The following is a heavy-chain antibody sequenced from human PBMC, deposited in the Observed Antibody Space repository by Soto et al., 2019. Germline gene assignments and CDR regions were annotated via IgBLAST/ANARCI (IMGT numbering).Heavy chain of an antibody. CDR1: GWSCDDFA. Sequence: PGGALRLSCVGTGWSCDDFALHWVRTAQGKGLEGVSGITWNSRVLAYADSVKGRFTISRDNARNSLYLQMDSLRDEDTALYYCAKGRYDFWSPYYFDSWGQGT. V-gene: IGHV3-9*01. D-gene: IGHD3-3*01. CDR2: ITWNSRVL. CDR3: AKGRYDFWSPYYFDS. J-gene: IGHJ4*02.